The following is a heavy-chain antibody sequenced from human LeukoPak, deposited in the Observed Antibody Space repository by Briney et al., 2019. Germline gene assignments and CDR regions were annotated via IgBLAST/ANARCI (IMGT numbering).Heavy chain of an antibody. CDR3: AKTAMVSYYYYGMDV. CDR2: ISYDGSNK. J-gene: IGHJ6*02. Sequence: LAGGSLRLSCAASGFTFSSYGMHWVRQAPGKGLEWVAVISYDGSNKYYADSVKGRFTISRDNSKNTLYLQMNSLRSEDTAVYHCAKTAMVSYYYYGMDVWGQGTTVTVSS. CDR1: GFTFSSYG. D-gene: IGHD5-18*01. V-gene: IGHV3-30*18.